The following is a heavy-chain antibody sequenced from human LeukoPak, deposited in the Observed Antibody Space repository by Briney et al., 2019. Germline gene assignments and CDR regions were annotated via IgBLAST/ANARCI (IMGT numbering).Heavy chain of an antibody. D-gene: IGHD3-10*01. CDR2: IWYDGSDK. V-gene: IGHV3-33*01. Sequence: GGSLTLSCAPFGMTFSSYGMHWVRQTPGKGLEWVAIIWYDGSDKYHADSVKGRFTISRDNYKNTLYLQMNSLRGEDTAVYYCARDYGSGKDVWGKGTMVTVSS. CDR3: ARDYGSGKDV. CDR1: GMTFSSYG. J-gene: IGHJ6*04.